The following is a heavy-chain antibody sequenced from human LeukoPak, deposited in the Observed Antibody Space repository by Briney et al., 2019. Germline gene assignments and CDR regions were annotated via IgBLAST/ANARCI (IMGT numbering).Heavy chain of an antibody. D-gene: IGHD3-22*01. CDR3: TSTYYYDSSGYQVISY. J-gene: IGHJ4*02. CDR2: IYYTGTT. Sequence: SETLSLTCTVSGGSISSSTYYWGWIRQPPGKGLEWIGSIYYTGTTYYSPSLKSRVTVFLDKSKNQFSLKLSSVTAADTAVYYCTSTYYYDSSGYQVISYWGQGTLVTVYS. CDR1: GGSISSSTYY. V-gene: IGHV4-39*01.